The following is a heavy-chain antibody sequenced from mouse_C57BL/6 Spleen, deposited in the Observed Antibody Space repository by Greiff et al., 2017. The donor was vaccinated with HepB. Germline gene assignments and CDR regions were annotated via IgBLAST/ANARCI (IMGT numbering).Heavy chain of an antibody. Sequence: EVQLQQSGPELVKPGASVKISCKASGYTFTDYYMNWVKQSPGKSLEWIGDINPNNGGTSYNQKFKGKSTVTVDKSSSTADMELRSLTSEDSAVYYCARSAQATSFAYWGQGTLVTVSA. CDR3: ARSAQATSFAY. V-gene: IGHV1-26*01. D-gene: IGHD3-2*02. CDR1: GYTFTDYY. J-gene: IGHJ3*01. CDR2: INPNNGGT.